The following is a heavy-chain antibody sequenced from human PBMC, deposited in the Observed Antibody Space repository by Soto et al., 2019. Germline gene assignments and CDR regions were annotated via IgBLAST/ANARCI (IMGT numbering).Heavy chain of an antibody. V-gene: IGHV4-34*01. J-gene: IGHJ4*02. D-gene: IGHD6-19*01. CDR1: GGSFRGYY. Sequence: SETLSLTCAVYGGSFRGYYWSWIRQTPGKGLEWIGGIYYSGSTYYNPSLKSRVTISVDTSKNQFSLKLSSVTAADTAVYYCAWQALAVAGYWGQGTLVTVSS. CDR3: AWQALAVAGY. CDR2: IYYSGST.